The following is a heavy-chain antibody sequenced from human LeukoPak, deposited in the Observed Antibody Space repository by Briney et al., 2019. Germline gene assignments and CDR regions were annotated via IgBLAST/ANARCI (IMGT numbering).Heavy chain of an antibody. CDR2: ISYDGLNE. V-gene: IGHV3-30*04. CDR1: GFTFNDHP. CDR3: ARDLGILWKLAYS. J-gene: IGHJ5*02. D-gene: IGHD2-21*01. Sequence: PGGSLRLSCAASGFTFNDHPMHWIRLAPHKGLEWVAVISYDGLNEYYSHSVKDRFTVSRDNVNNILYLQMNRLRTEDTAVYYCARDLGILWKLAYSWGQGTLVTVSS.